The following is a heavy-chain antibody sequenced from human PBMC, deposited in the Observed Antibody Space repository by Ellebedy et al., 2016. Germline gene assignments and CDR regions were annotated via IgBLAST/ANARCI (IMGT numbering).Heavy chain of an antibody. V-gene: IGHV4-38-2*02. CDR2: IYHSGNT. J-gene: IGHJ6*02. Sequence: SETLSLTCSVSGYSISSDYSWGWIRQPPEKGLEWIGSIYHSGNTHYNSSLKSRVTISVDTSKNQFSLKLTSVTAADTAMYYCAREDYKAGQYYYGMDVWGQGTTVTVSS. CDR1: GYSISSDYS. CDR3: AREDYKAGQYYYGMDV. D-gene: IGHD4-11*01.